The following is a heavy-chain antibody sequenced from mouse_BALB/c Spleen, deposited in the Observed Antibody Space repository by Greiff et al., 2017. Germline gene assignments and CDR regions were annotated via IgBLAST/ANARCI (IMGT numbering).Heavy chain of an antibody. CDR1: GFTFSSFG. CDR2: ISSGSSTI. V-gene: IGHV5-17*02. Sequence: EVQLVESGGGLVQPGGSRKLSCAASGFTFSSFGMHWVRQAPEKGLEWVAYISSGSSTIYYADTVKGRFTISRDNPKNTLFLQMTSLRSEDTAMYYCARPYGNYVWFAYWGQGTLVTVSA. CDR3: ARPYGNYVWFAY. D-gene: IGHD2-1*01. J-gene: IGHJ3*01.